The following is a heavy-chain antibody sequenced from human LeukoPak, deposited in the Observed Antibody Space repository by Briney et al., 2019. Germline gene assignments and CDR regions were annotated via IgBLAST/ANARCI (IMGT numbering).Heavy chain of an antibody. V-gene: IGHV1-46*01. CDR2: INPSGGST. J-gene: IGHJ4*02. Sequence: ASVKVSCKASGYTFTSYYMHWVRQAPGQGLEWMGIINPSGGSTSYAQKFQGRVTMTRDLCTSTVYMELSSLRSEDTAVYYCAKEGDSGSYYDYWGKGTLVTVSS. D-gene: IGHD1-26*01. CDR1: GYTFTSYY. CDR3: AKEGDSGSYYDY.